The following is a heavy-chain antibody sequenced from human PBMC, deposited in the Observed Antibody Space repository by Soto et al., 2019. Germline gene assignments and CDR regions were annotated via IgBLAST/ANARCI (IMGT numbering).Heavy chain of an antibody. J-gene: IGHJ4*02. CDR3: ATTMIVVLITPDY. CDR2: ISGSGGST. CDR1: GITFSSYA. D-gene: IGHD3-22*01. V-gene: IGHV3-23*01. Sequence: PVGSLRLSCAASGITFSSYAMSWVRQAPGKGLEWVSGISGSGGSTYYADSVKGRFTISRDNSKNTLYLQTNSLRAEDTAIYYCATTMIVVLITPDYWGQGTVVTVSS.